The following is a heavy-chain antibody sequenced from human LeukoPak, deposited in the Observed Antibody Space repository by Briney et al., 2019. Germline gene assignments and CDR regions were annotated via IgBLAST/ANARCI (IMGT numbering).Heavy chain of an antibody. CDR1: VYTFTSYG. CDR3: ARAFIYYGSGSYYTLTNWFDP. Sequence: ASVKVSCKASVYTFTSYGISWVRQAPGQGLEWMGWISAYNGNTNYAQKLQGRVTMTTDTSTSTAYMELRSLRSDDTAVYYCARAFIYYGSGSYYTLTNWFDPWGQGTLVTVSS. D-gene: IGHD3-10*01. CDR2: ISAYNGNT. J-gene: IGHJ5*02. V-gene: IGHV1-18*01.